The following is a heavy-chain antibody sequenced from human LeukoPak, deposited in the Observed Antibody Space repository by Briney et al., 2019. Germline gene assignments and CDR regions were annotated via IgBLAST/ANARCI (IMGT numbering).Heavy chain of an antibody. CDR2: ISRSGSTI. V-gene: IGHV3-11*01. Sequence: GGSLRLSCAASGFTFSDYYMSWLRQAPGKGLEWGAYISRSGSTIYYADSVKGRFTISRDNAKNSLYLQMNSLRAEDTAVYYCARELGGYYYYYGMDVWGQGTTVTVSS. CDR3: ARELGGYYYYYGMDV. CDR1: GFTFSDYY. D-gene: IGHD1-26*01. J-gene: IGHJ6*02.